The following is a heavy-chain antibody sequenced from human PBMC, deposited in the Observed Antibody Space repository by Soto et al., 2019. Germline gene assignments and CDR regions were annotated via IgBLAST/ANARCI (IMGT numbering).Heavy chain of an antibody. Sequence: SVKVSCKGLGYNFIKYGINLLRQAPGQCLEWMGWISPYSSYTHSAQQFQGRLTLTTDTAATTAYMELNSLRAEDTAVYYCASFPLERYDFFAEYLVGVWGQGTTVTVSS. CDR3: ASFPLERYDFFAEYLVGV. V-gene: IGHV1-18*01. CDR2: ISPYSSYT. CDR1: GYNFIKYG. D-gene: IGHD3-3*01. J-gene: IGHJ6*02.